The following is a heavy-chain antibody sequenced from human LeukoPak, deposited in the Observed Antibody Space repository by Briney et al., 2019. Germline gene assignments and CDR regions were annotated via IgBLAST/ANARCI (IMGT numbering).Heavy chain of an antibody. D-gene: IGHD3-10*01. CDR1: GYTFTSYY. CDR3: ARGSMVRGTRYYYYYYMDV. Sequence: GALVKVSCKASGYTFTSYYMHWVRQAPGQGLEWMGIINPSGGSTSYAQKFQGRVTMTRDMSTSTVYMELSSLRSEDTAVYYCARGSMVRGTRYYYYYYMDVWGKGTTVTVSS. J-gene: IGHJ6*03. V-gene: IGHV1-46*01. CDR2: INPSGGST.